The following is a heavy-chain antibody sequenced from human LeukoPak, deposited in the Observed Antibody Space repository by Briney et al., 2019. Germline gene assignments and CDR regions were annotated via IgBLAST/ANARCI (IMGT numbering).Heavy chain of an antibody. D-gene: IGHD4-11*01. CDR3: ARLRGNYFPDD. CDR1: GGSISGYY. V-gene: IGHV4-59*01. CDR2: IYYSGST. Sequence: KASETLSLTCTVSGGSISGYYWTWIRQPPGKGLEWIGYIYYSGSTNYNPSLKSRVTISVDTSKNQFSLRLSSVTAADTAVYYCARLRGNYFPDDWGQGTLVTVSS. J-gene: IGHJ4*02.